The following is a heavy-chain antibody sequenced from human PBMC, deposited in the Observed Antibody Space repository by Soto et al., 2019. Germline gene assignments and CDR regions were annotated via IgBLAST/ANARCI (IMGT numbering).Heavy chain of an antibody. D-gene: IGHD2-2*01. CDR2: ISGGGGGT. J-gene: IGHJ4*02. Sequence: GGSLRLSCAASGFTFSSYGMSWVRQAPGKGLEGVSTISGGGGGTYYMDSVKGRFTISRDNSKNTVSLQMDSLRAEDTAVYYCAKLGSCSSTNCYRDWWGQGTLVTVSS. V-gene: IGHV3-23*01. CDR3: AKLGSCSSTNCYRDW. CDR1: GFTFSSYG.